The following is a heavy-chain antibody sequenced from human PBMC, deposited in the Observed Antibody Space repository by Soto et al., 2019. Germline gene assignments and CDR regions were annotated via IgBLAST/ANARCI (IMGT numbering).Heavy chain of an antibody. CDR3: ARDLSSGGTNACDV. CDR2: MDPNSGST. D-gene: IGHD2-15*01. Sequence: VKVSCKASGYTFTTYDINWVRQAPGQGLEWLGWMDPNSGSTGYAQNFQGRVTMTRNNSKNTLYLQMNSLRVEDTAVYYCARDLSSGGTNACDVWGQGTVVTVSS. J-gene: IGHJ3*01. CDR1: GYTFTTYD. V-gene: IGHV1-8*01.